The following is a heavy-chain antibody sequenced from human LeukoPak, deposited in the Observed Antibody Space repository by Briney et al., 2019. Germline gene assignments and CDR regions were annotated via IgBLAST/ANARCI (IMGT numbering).Heavy chain of an antibody. D-gene: IGHD3-22*01. CDR2: IYSGGST. Sequence: HPGGSLRLSCAASGFTVSSNYMSWVRQAPGKGLEWVSVIYSGGSTYYADSVKGRFTISRDNSKNTLYMQMNSLRAEDTAVYYCAKVVNSGYYYYFDYWGQGTLVTVSS. J-gene: IGHJ4*02. V-gene: IGHV3-53*01. CDR3: AKVVNSGYYYYFDY. CDR1: GFTVSSNY.